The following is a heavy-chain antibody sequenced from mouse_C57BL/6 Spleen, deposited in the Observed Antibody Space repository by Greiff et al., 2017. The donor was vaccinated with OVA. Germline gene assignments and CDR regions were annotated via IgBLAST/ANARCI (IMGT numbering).Heavy chain of an antibody. CDR1: GFTFSSYA. D-gene: IGHD2-3*01. Sequence: EVQLVESGEGLVKPGGSLKLSCAASGFTFSSYAMSWVRQTPEKRLEWVAYISSGGDYIYYADTVKGRFTISRDNARNTLYLQMSSLKSEDTAMYYCTRGVYDGYYGAYWGQGTLVTVSA. CDR2: ISSGGDYI. CDR3: TRGVYDGYYGAY. J-gene: IGHJ3*01. V-gene: IGHV5-9-1*02.